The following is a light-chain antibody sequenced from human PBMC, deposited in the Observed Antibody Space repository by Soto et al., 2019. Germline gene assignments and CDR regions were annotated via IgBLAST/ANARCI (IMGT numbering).Light chain of an antibody. J-gene: IGKJ4*01. CDR3: QQRTDFA. CDR1: QSLDIY. CDR2: DAS. V-gene: IGKV3-11*01. Sequence: ERVWTQSPDTLSLSPGETATLSCRASQSLDIYLAWYQQKPGQAPRLLVYDASNRAIGIPPRFSGSGSGTDFTLTISGLEPEDFAVYYCQQRTDFAFGGGTKVELK.